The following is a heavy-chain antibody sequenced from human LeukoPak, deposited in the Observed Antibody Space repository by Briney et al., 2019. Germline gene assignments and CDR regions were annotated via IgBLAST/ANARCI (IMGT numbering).Heavy chain of an antibody. CDR1: GGSISNYY. V-gene: IGHV4-59*01. CDR2: IDYIGST. Sequence: SETLSLTCTVSGGSISNYYWSWIRQPPGKGLEWIGYIDYIGSTTYNPSLKSRVAISIDTSKNQFSLRLSSVTAADTAVYYCARGRGDSKGTSFHYWGQGTLVTVSA. D-gene: IGHD3-22*01. CDR3: ARGRGDSKGTSFHY. J-gene: IGHJ4*02.